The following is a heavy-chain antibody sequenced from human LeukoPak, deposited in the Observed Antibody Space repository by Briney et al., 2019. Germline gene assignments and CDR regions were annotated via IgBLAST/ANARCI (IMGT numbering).Heavy chain of an antibody. CDR2: IIPILGIA. V-gene: IGHV1-69*04. Sequence: GSSVKVSCKASGGTFSSYAISWVRQAPGQGLEWMGRIIPILGIANYAQKFQGRVTITADKSTSTAYMELSSLRSEDTAVYYCARRCGGSCYYLDYWGQGTLVTVSS. J-gene: IGHJ4*02. D-gene: IGHD2-15*01. CDR3: ARRCGGSCYYLDY. CDR1: GGTFSSYA.